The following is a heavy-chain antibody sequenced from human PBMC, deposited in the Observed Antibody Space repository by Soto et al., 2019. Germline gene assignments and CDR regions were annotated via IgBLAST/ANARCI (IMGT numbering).Heavy chain of an antibody. J-gene: IGHJ6*02. CDR3: AASIFYYGMDV. Sequence: PGESLKISCKGSGYTFTNYWIGWVRQMPGKGLEWMGIIYPGDSDTKYNPSFQGQVTISADKSITTTYLQWSSLKASDTAIYYGAASIFYYGMDVWGQGSTVNVYS. CDR1: GYTFTNYW. V-gene: IGHV5-51*01. CDR2: IYPGDSDT.